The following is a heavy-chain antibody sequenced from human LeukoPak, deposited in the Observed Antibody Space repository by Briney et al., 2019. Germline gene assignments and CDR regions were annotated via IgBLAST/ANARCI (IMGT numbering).Heavy chain of an antibody. J-gene: IGHJ4*02. V-gene: IGHV4-34*01. CDR1: GGSISGYY. CDR2: INHSGST. D-gene: IGHD2-15*01. Sequence: KPSETLSLTCAVYGGSISGYYWSWIRQPPGKGLEWIGEINHSGSTNYNPSLKSRVTISVDTSKNQFSLKLSSVTAADTAVYYCARGGGYWGQGTLVTVSS. CDR3: ARGGGY.